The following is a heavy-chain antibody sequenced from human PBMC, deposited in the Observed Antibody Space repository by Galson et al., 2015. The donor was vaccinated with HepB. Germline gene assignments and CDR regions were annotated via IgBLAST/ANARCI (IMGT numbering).Heavy chain of an antibody. V-gene: IGHV1-18*01. Sequence: SVKVSCKASGYTFTSYGISWVRQAPGQGLEWMGWISAYNGNTNYAQKLQGRVTMTTDTSTSTAYMELRSLRSDDTAVYYCARDGSSWYLQYYYYYMDVWGKGTTVTVSS. D-gene: IGHD6-13*01. CDR1: GYTFTSYG. CDR3: ARDGSSWYLQYYYYYMDV. CDR2: ISAYNGNT. J-gene: IGHJ6*03.